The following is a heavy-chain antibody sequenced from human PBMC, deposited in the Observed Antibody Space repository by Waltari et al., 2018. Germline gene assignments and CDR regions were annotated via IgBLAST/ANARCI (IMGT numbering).Heavy chain of an antibody. J-gene: IGHJ4*02. CDR3: ARDVELAAAGTAPFPSDY. V-gene: IGHV1-69*05. CDR1: GGTFSSYA. Sequence: QVQLVQSGAEVKKPGSSVKVSCKASGGTFSSYAISWVRLAPGTGLEWMGGIIPIFGTANYAQKFQGRVTITTDESTSTAYMELSSLRSEDTAVYYCARDVELAAAGTAPFPSDYWGQGTLVTVSS. D-gene: IGHD6-13*01. CDR2: IIPIFGTA.